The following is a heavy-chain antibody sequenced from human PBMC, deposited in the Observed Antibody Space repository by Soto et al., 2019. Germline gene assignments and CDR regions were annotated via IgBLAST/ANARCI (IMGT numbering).Heavy chain of an antibody. CDR2: ISWNSGSI. CDR1: GFTFDDYA. Sequence: EVQLVESGGGLVQPGRSLRLSCAASGFTFDDYAMHWVRQAPGKGLEWVSGISWNSGSIGYADSVKGRFTISRDNAKNSLYLQMNSLRAEDTALYYCAKDMVRGTAMVPEYGMDVWGQETTVTVSS. D-gene: IGHD5-18*01. CDR3: AKDMVRGTAMVPEYGMDV. J-gene: IGHJ6*02. V-gene: IGHV3-9*01.